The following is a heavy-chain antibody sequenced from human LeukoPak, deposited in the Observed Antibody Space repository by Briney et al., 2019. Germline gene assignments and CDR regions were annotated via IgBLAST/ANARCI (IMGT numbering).Heavy chain of an antibody. D-gene: IGHD6-13*01. CDR1: GGSFSGYY. V-gene: IGHV4-34*01. J-gene: IGHJ4*02. CDR3: ARSDSSPPSFDS. CDR2: INHSGST. Sequence: SETLSLTCAVYGGSFSGYYWSWIRQPPGKGLEWIGEINHSGSTNYNPSLKSRVTISVDTSKNQFSLKLSSVTAADTAVYYCARSDSSPPSFDSWGGGTLVTVSS.